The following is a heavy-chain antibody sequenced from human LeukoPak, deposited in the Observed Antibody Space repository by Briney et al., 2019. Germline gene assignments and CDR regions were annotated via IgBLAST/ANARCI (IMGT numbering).Heavy chain of an antibody. J-gene: IGHJ4*02. D-gene: IGHD3-3*01. V-gene: IGHV1-2*02. CDR3: ARGRGMGFLEWLLLDS. CDR2: INLYTGGT. CDR1: GYTFTDSY. Sequence: GASVKVSCKASGYTFTDSYMHWVRQAPGHGLEWMGWINLYTGGTDYAHKFQGRVTMTSDTSISTAYMELSRLRSDDTAIFHCARGRGMGFLEWLLLDSWGQGTLVTVSS.